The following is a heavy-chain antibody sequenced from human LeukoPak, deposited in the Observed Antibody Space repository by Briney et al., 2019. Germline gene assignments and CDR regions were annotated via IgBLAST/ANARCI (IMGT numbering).Heavy chain of an antibody. Sequence: ASVKVSCKASGYTFTSYGISWVRQAPGQGLEWMGWISAYNGNTNYAQKLQGRVTMTRDTSISTAYMELSRLRSDDTAVYYCARGGRLYCSSTSCYTGFDYWGQGTLVTVSS. CDR1: GYTFTSYG. CDR3: ARGGRLYCSSTSCYTGFDY. V-gene: IGHV1-18*01. J-gene: IGHJ4*02. D-gene: IGHD2-2*02. CDR2: ISAYNGNT.